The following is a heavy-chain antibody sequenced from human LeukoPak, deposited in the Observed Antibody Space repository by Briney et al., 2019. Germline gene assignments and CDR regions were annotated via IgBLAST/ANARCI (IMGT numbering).Heavy chain of an antibody. D-gene: IGHD3-22*01. CDR2: INSDGSST. J-gene: IGHJ5*02. V-gene: IGHV3-74*01. CDR1: GFTFSSYW. Sequence: GGSLRLPCGASGFTFSSYWMHWVRQAPGKGLVWVSRINSDGSSTSYADSVKGRFTISRDNAKNTLYLQMNSLRAEDTAVYYCARYSIRTYYYDSSGLDPWGQGTLVTVSS. CDR3: ARYSIRTYYYDSSGLDP.